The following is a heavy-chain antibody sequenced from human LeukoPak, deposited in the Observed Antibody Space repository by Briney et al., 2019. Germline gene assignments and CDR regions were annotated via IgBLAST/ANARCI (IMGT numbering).Heavy chain of an antibody. J-gene: IGHJ6*03. CDR2: MNPNSGNT. D-gene: IGHD5-18*01. CDR3: ARAGPRGYSFPYYYYYMDV. Sequence: AASVKVSCKASGYTFTSYDINWVRQATGQGLEWMGWMNPNSGNTGYAQKFQGRVTMTRNTSISTAYMELSSLRSEDTAVYYCARAGPRGYSFPYYYYYMDVWGKGTTVTISS. CDR1: GYTFTSYD. V-gene: IGHV1-8*01.